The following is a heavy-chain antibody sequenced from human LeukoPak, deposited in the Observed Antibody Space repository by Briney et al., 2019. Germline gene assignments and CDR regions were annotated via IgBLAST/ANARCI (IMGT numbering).Heavy chain of an antibody. D-gene: IGHD3-9*01. Sequence: GRSLRLSCAASGFTFSSYGMHWVRQAPGKGLEWVAVISYDGSNKYYADSVKGRFTISRDNSKNTLYLQMNSLRAEDTAVYYCAKGKVPYYDILTGYPPYYFDYWGQGTLVTVSS. V-gene: IGHV3-30*18. J-gene: IGHJ4*02. CDR3: AKGKVPYYDILTGYPPYYFDY. CDR1: GFTFSSYG. CDR2: ISYDGSNK.